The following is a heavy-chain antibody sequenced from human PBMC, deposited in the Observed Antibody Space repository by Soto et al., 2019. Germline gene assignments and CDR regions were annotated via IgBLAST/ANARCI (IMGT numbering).Heavy chain of an antibody. Sequence: ASVKVSCKASGYSFTSFGINWVRQAPGQGLEWMGWISTYNGDTKYTPQLQGRITMTTDTSTSTANIYLRSLKSDDTAMYYCVRGYCNSPSCSGRDWFDPWGQGTLVTVSS. CDR1: GYSFTSFG. D-gene: IGHD3-22*01. J-gene: IGHJ5*02. V-gene: IGHV1-18*01. CDR2: ISTYNGDT. CDR3: VRGYCNSPSCSGRDWFDP.